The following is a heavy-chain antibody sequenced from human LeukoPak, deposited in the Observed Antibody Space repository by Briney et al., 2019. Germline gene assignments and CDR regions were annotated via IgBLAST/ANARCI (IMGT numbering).Heavy chain of an antibody. D-gene: IGHD3-16*01. CDR3: ARWGRGELPFTDY. Sequence: GASVKVSCKASGGTFSSYAISWVRQAPGQGLEWMGWINAYNDNTNYAQKLQGRVTMTTDTSTSTAYMELRSLRSDDTAVYYCARWGRGELPFTDYWGQGTLVTVSS. V-gene: IGHV1-18*01. J-gene: IGHJ4*02. CDR2: INAYNDNT. CDR1: GGTFSSYA.